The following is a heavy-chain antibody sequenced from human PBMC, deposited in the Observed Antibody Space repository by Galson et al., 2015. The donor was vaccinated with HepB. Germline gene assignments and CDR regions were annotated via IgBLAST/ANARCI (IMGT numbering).Heavy chain of an antibody. CDR3: ARSPRVQKIPYCSGGSCYSPYYYGMDV. D-gene: IGHD2-15*01. Sequence: SVKVSCKASGYTFTSYAMHWVRQAPGQRLEWMGWINAGNGNTKYSQKFQGRVTITRDTSASTAYMELSSLRSEDTAVYYCARSPRVQKIPYCSGGSCYSPYYYGMDVWGQGTTVTVSS. J-gene: IGHJ6*02. CDR1: GYTFTSYA. V-gene: IGHV1-3*01. CDR2: INAGNGNT.